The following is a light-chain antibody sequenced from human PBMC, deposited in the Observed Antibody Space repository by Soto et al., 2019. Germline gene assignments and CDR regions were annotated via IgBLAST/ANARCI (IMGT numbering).Light chain of an antibody. CDR2: GAS. CDR1: RTINTY. Sequence: DVRMTQSPSSLSASVGDTITITCRASRTINTYLNWFQQKPGEPPRLLIYGASTLHDGVPSRFSGSGSGADFTLTISGLQPEDFATYHCQQLTSYPRSTFGQGTRLEI. J-gene: IGKJ5*01. V-gene: IGKV1-39*01. CDR3: QQLTSYPRST.